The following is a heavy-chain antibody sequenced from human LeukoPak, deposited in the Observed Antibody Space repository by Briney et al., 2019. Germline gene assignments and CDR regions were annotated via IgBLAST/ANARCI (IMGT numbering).Heavy chain of an antibody. J-gene: IGHJ4*02. Sequence: GGSLRLSCAASGFTFSRYAMSWVRQAPGKGLQWVSAISGTGGSTYYADSVKGRFTISRDNSKNTLYLQMDSLRAEDTAVYYCAKAPAVYSTSANDYWGQGTLVTVSS. CDR3: AKAPAVYSTSANDY. CDR1: GFTFSRYA. D-gene: IGHD6-6*01. V-gene: IGHV3-23*01. CDR2: ISGTGGST.